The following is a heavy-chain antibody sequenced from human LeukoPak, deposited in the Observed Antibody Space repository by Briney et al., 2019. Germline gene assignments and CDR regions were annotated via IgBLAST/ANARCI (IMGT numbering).Heavy chain of an antibody. D-gene: IGHD3-22*01. CDR2: ISSSGSTI. J-gene: IGHJ4*02. CDR1: GFTFSSYE. CDR3: ARGPPYDPLVVDY. V-gene: IGHV3-48*03. Sequence: PGGSLRHSCAASGFTFSSYEMNWVRQAPGKGLEWVSYISSSGSTIYYADSVKGRFTISRDNAKNSLYLQMNSLRAEDTAVYYCARGPPYDPLVVDYWGQGTLVTVSS.